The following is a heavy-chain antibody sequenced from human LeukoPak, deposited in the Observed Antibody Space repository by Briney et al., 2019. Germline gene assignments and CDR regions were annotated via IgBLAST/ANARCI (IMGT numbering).Heavy chain of an antibody. CDR1: GGSISSSSYY. J-gene: IGHJ4*02. D-gene: IGHD2-21*01. CDR2: MYYRGTT. CDR3: AREYSRSVVAGSRPDL. Sequence: SETLSLTCSVSGGSISSSSYYWGWIRQSPAKVLEWIGSMYYRGTTYENSSLKSRVTLSIDTSKNQFSLKLTSVTAADTAVYYCAREYSRSVVAGSRPDLWGQGLLVTVSS. V-gene: IGHV4-39*02.